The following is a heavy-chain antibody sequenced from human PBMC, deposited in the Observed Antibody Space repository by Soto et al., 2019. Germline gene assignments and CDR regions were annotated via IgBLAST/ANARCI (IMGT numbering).Heavy chain of an antibody. V-gene: IGHV1-2*04. Sequence: ASVKVSCKASGYTFTGYYMHWVRQAPGQGLEWMGWINPNSGGTNYAQKFQGWVTMTRDTSISTAYMELSRLRSDDTAVYYCARAPSIVGATFRLCFDPSCQGTLVTLFS. CDR2: INPNSGGT. D-gene: IGHD1-26*01. CDR1: GYTFTGYY. J-gene: IGHJ5*02. CDR3: ARAPSIVGATFRLCFDP.